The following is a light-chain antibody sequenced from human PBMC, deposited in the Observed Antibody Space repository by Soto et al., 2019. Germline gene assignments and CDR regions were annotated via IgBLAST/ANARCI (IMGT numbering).Light chain of an antibody. CDR1: QSVSSY. CDR2: DAS. J-gene: IGKJ4*01. Sequence: EIVLTQSPATLSLSPGKRATLSCRASQSVSSYLAWYQQKPGQAPRLLIYDASNRATGIPARFSGSGSGTDFTLTISSLEPEDFAVYYCQQRSNWPPEITFGGGTKVDIK. V-gene: IGKV3-11*01. CDR3: QQRSNWPPEIT.